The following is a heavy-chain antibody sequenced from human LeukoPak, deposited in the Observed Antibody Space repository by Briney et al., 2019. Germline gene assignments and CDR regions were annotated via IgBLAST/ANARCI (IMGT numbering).Heavy chain of an antibody. J-gene: IGHJ6*03. V-gene: IGHV3-11*01. CDR2: ISSVSSFI. CDR1: GFNFRDYY. Sequence: PGGSLRLSCEASGFNFRDYYMIWIRQAPGKGLEWVSFISSVSSFIYYAASVKGRFTISRDNGKNSLYLQMNSLRAEDTAVYFCARGQSDYYGSGSPYYMDVWGKGTTVTVSS. CDR3: ARGQSDYYGSGSPYYMDV. D-gene: IGHD3-10*01.